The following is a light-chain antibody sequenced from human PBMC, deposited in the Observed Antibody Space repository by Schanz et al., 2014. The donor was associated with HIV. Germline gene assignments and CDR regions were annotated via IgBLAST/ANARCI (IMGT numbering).Light chain of an antibody. CDR1: RSDIGSRS. CDR2: NDN. V-gene: IGLV1-44*01. Sequence: QSVLTQPPSASATPGQRVIISCSGSRSDIGSRSVDWYRQRPGTAPRLLIHNDNQRPSGVPDRFSGSKSGTSASLAISGLQSEDEAEYYCLSYDRSLSGPYLFGTGTKLTVL. J-gene: IGLJ1*01. CDR3: LSYDRSLSGPYL.